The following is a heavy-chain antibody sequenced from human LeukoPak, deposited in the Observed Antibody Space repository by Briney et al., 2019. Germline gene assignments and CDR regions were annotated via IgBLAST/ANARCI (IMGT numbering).Heavy chain of an antibody. CDR3: ARPYNNYIGY. CDR2: IYPSDSDT. V-gene: IGHV5-51*01. D-gene: IGHD5-24*01. CDR1: GYSFTNYW. J-gene: IGHJ4*02. Sequence: GESLKISCKGSGYSFTNYWIGWVRQMPGKGLERMGIIYPSDSDTRYSPSFQGQVTISADKSIRTAYLQWSSLKASDTAMYYCARPYNNYIGYWGQGTLVTVSS.